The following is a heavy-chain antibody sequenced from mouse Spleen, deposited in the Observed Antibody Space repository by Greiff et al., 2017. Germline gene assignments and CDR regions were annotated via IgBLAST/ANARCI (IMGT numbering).Heavy chain of an antibody. J-gene: IGHJ3*01. CDR2: IWSGGST. D-gene: IGHD1-1*01. CDR1: GFSLTSYG. CDR3: ARNYYGSSVWFAY. V-gene: IGHV2-2*01. Sequence: VQRVESGPGLVQPSQSLSITCTVSGFSLTSYGVHWVRQSPGKGLEWLGVIWSGGSTDYNAAFISRLSISKDNSKSQVFFKMNSLQADDTAIYYCARNYYGSSVWFAYWGQGTLVTVSA.